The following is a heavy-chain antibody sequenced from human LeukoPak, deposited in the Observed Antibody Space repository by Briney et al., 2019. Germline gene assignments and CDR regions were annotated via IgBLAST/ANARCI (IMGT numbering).Heavy chain of an antibody. CDR2: IHKAGTES. J-gene: IGHJ4*02. Sequence: HPGGSLRLPCAASGFTFTDYWMTWVRQVPGKGLEWVANIHKAGTESYYVDSVKGRFAISRDNAKNSLYLQLSSLRVDDTAVYYCARVGTWELQRVFDYWGQGTLVTVSS. CDR3: ARVGTWELQRVFDY. V-gene: IGHV3-7*01. D-gene: IGHD1-26*01. CDR1: GFTFTDYW.